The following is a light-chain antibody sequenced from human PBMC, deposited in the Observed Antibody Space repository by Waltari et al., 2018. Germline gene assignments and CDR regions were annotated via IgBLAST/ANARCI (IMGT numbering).Light chain of an antibody. V-gene: IGKV1-33*01. CDR1: QDISNY. J-gene: IGKJ3*01. CDR3: QRYNDLLIFT. CDR2: DAS. Sequence: DIQMTQSPSSLSASIGDRVTITCQASQDISNYLNWYQHKPGKAPRLLLYDASSLGMGVTPRFSGSGSEKEFTLTISALHPEDVATYYCQRYNDLLIFTFVPGTTVDIK.